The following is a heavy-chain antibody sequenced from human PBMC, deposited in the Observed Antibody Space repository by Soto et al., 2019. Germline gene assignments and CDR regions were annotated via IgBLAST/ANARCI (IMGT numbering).Heavy chain of an antibody. CDR3: ARDSSGYNWFDP. V-gene: IGHV4-31*03. CDR2: IYYSGST. D-gene: IGHD3-22*01. Sequence: QVQLQESGPGLVKPSQTLSLTCTVSGGSISSGGYYWSWIRQHPGKGLEWIGYIYYSGSTYYNPSLKSRVTISVDTSKNQCSLKLSSVTAADTAVYYCARDSSGYNWFDPWGQGTLVTVSS. J-gene: IGHJ5*02. CDR1: GGSISSGGYY.